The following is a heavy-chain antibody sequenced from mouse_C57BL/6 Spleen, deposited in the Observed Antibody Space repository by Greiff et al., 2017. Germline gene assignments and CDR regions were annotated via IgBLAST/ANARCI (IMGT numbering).Heavy chain of an antibody. CDR3: ARPTMVTTFDY. V-gene: IGHV1-22*01. J-gene: IGHJ2*01. Sequence: VQLQQSGPELVKPGASVKMSCKASGYTFTDYNMHWVKQSHGKSLEWIGYINPNNGGTSYNQKFKGKAILTVNKSSSTAYMELRSLTSEDSAVYYCARPTMVTTFDYWGQGTTLTVSS. D-gene: IGHD2-9*01. CDR2: INPNNGGT. CDR1: GYTFTDYN.